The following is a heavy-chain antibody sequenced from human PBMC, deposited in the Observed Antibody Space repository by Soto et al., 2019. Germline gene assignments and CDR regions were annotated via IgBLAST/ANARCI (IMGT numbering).Heavy chain of an antibody. Sequence: PGGSLRLSCAASGFTFDDYSMHWVRQAPGKGLEWVSGISWNSGSIGYADSVKGRFTISRDNAKNSLYLQMNSLRAEDTALYYCAKDLRFHYYYMDVWGKGTTVTVSS. CDR3: AKDLRFHYYYMDV. CDR2: ISWNSGSI. J-gene: IGHJ6*03. CDR1: GFTFDDYS. V-gene: IGHV3-9*01.